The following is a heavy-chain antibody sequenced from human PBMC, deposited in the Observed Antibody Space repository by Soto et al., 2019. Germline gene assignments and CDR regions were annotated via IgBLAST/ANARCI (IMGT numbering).Heavy chain of an antibody. Sequence: GASVKVSCKASGYTFTSYAMHWVRQAPGQRLEWMGWINAGNGNTKYSQKFQGRVTITRDTSASTAYMELSSLRSEDTAVYYCARGDIVATIKGHDAFDIWGQGTMVTVS. CDR3: ARGDIVATIKGHDAFDI. CDR1: GYTFTSYA. J-gene: IGHJ3*02. D-gene: IGHD5-12*01. V-gene: IGHV1-3*01. CDR2: INAGNGNT.